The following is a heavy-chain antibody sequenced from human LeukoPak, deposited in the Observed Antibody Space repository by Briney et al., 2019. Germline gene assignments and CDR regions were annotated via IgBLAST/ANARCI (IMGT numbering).Heavy chain of an antibody. D-gene: IGHD3-22*01. CDR1: GFTFSGYS. J-gene: IGHJ3*02. CDR3: ARDLGYYDSSGYYGLYAFDI. V-gene: IGHV3-21*01. CDR2: ISSSSSYI. Sequence: GESLRLSCAASGFTFSGYSMNWVRQAPGKGLEWVSSISSSSSYIYYADSVKGRFTISRDNAKNSLYLQMNSLRAEDTAVYYCARDLGYYDSSGYYGLYAFDIWGQGTMVTVSS.